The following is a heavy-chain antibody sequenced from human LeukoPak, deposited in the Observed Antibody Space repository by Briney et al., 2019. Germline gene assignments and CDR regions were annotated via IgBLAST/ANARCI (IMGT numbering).Heavy chain of an antibody. CDR3: ARTLTTGYYHYGMDV. CDR2: ISYSGST. V-gene: IGHV4-39*01. Sequence: SETLSLTCTVSGGSISSSSYYWGWIRQPPGMGLEWIGTISYSGSTYYNPSLKSRVTISVDTSKNQFSLKLSSVTAADTAVYYCARTLTTGYYHYGMDVWGQGTTVTVSS. D-gene: IGHD1-14*01. CDR1: GGSISSSSYY. J-gene: IGHJ6*02.